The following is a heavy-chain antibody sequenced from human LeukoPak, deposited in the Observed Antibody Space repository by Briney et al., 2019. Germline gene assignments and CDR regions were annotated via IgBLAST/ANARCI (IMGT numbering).Heavy chain of an antibody. Sequence: GGSLRLSCAASGFTFSTYAMNWVRQAPGKGLEWVAVIWYDGSNKYYADSVKGRFTISRDNSKNTLYLQMNSLRAEDTAVYYCARSYGNTAPFDYWGQGTLVTVSS. CDR2: IWYDGSNK. V-gene: IGHV3-33*08. J-gene: IGHJ4*02. D-gene: IGHD2/OR15-2a*01. CDR3: ARSYGNTAPFDY. CDR1: GFTFSTYA.